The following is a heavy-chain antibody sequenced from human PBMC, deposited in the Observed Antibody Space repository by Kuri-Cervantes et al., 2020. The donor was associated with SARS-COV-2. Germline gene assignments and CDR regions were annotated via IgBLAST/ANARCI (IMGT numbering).Heavy chain of an antibody. CDR1: GFTFNTYS. J-gene: IGHJ4*02. Sequence: GESLKISCAASGFTFNTYSMDWVRLAPGKGLEWLAYISKGSDTIYYADSVKGRFTISRDNAKNSLYLQMNSLRAEDTAEYYCARSDFWSGYYFDYWGQGTLVTVSS. CDR3: ARSDFWSGYYFDY. CDR2: ISKGSDTI. V-gene: IGHV3-48*04. D-gene: IGHD3-3*01.